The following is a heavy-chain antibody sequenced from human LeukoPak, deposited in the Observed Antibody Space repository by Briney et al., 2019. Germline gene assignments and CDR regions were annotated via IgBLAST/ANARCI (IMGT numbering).Heavy chain of an antibody. V-gene: IGHV3-66*01. J-gene: IGHJ5*02. CDR2: IYSGGST. CDR1: GFTFSSYG. CDR3: ARDLGGSGSYYNGNWFDP. Sequence: GGSLRLSCAASGFTFSSYGMHWVRQAPGKGLEWVSVIYSGGSTYYADSVKGRFTISRDNSKNTLYLQMNSLRAEDTAVYYCARDLGGSGSYYNGNWFDPWGQGTLVTVS. D-gene: IGHD3-10*01.